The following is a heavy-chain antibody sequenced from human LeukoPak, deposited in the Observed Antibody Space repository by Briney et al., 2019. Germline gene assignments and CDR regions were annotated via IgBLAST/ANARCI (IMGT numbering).Heavy chain of an antibody. CDR3: ARPFGTGAFDI. J-gene: IGHJ3*02. CDR2: VYHSGST. D-gene: IGHD1/OR15-1a*01. V-gene: IGHV4-30-4*08. Sequence: SQTLSLTCTVSGGSISSGDYYWNWIRQPPGKGLEWIGYVYHSGSTHYNPSLKSRVTISADTSKNQFSLRLSSVTAADTAVYYCARPFGTGAFDIWGQGTMVTVSS. CDR1: GGSISSGDYY.